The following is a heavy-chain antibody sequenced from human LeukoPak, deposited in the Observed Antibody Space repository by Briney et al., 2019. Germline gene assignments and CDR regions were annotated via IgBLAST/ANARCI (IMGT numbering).Heavy chain of an antibody. CDR1: GYTFTSYG. J-gene: IGHJ4*02. V-gene: IGHV1-18*04. CDR2: ISAYNGNT. CDR3: ARDSYDILTGYYLFDY. Sequence: ASVKVPCKASGYTFTSYGISWVRQAPGQGLEWMGWISAYNGNTNYAQKLQGRVTMTTDTSTSTAYMELRSLRSDDTAVYYCARDSYDILTGYYLFDYWGQGTLVTVPS. D-gene: IGHD3-9*01.